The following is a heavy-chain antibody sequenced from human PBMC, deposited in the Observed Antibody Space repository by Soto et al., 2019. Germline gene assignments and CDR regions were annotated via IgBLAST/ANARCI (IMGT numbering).Heavy chain of an antibody. V-gene: IGHV4-30-4*01. D-gene: IGHD3-16*01. CDR1: GDSISSGNKY. CDR2: IFSSGTT. Sequence: QVQLRESGPGLVMPSQTLSLTCTVSGDSISSGNKYWSWIRQPPGKGLGGLGYIFSSGTTYYNPSLKSRLTMSLDASQNQFSLKLNSLTDADTAVYFCARVPSPFDYYYAMDVWGQGTTVTVSS. CDR3: ARVPSPFDYYYAMDV. J-gene: IGHJ6*02.